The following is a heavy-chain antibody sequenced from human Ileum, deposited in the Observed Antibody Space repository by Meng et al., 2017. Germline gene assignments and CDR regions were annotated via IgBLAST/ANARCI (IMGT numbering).Heavy chain of an antibody. V-gene: IGHV4-4*02. J-gene: IGHJ4*02. CDR1: GGSIRSSFS. CDR2: IYLAGSP. D-gene: IGHD2-15*01. CDR3: VRHGGKYFDS. Sequence: QMNVPGLGWVALEWPLPPPCTFAGGSIRSSFSWTWVRQSPGKGLEWIGQIYLAGSPNYNPSLESRVTISVDKSKNQFSLRLTSVTAADTAIFYCVRHGGKYFDSWGQGTLVTVSS.